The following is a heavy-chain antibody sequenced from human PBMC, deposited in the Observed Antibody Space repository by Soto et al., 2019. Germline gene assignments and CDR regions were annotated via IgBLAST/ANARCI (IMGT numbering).Heavy chain of an antibody. Sequence: QLQLQESGSGRVKPSQTLTLTCAVSGGSISSGGYSWSWIRQPPGKGLEWIGYIYHSGSTYYNPSLKSRVTISVDRSKNQFSLKLSSVTAADTAVYYCARGKAAGTRGRGYNWFDPWGQGTLVTVSS. D-gene: IGHD6-13*01. CDR1: GGSISSGGYS. CDR2: IYHSGST. CDR3: ARGKAAGTRGRGYNWFDP. J-gene: IGHJ5*02. V-gene: IGHV4-30-2*01.